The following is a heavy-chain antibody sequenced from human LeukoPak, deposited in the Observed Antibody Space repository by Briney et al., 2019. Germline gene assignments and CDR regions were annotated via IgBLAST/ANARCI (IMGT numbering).Heavy chain of an antibody. D-gene: IGHD3-22*01. V-gene: IGHV3-7*01. CDR1: GFTFSSYW. CDR2: IKQDGSEK. CDR3: ARDTYYYDSSGYYLPFQH. Sequence: PGGSLRLSCAASGFTFSSYWMSWVRQAPGKGLEWVANIKQDGSEKYYVDSVKGRFTISRDNSKNTLYLQMNSLRAEDTAVYYCARDTYYYDSSGYYLPFQHWGQGTLVTVSS. J-gene: IGHJ1*01.